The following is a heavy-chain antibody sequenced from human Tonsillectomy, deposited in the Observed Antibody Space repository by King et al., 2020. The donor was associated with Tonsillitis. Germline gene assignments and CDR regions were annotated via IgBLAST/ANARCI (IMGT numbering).Heavy chain of an antibody. CDR1: GFAFSNTW. J-gene: IGHJ4*02. D-gene: IGHD2-2*02. Sequence: VQLVESGGGLVKPGGSLRLSCAASGFAFSNTWMSWVRQAPGRGLEWVGRIKSRPDGGTTDYVAPVKGRFTISRDDEKKTVFLQMISLKIEDTAVFYCTSDLGYCSGISCYIVFGGQGTLVTVSS. V-gene: IGHV3-15*01. CDR3: TSDLGYCSGISCYIVF. CDR2: IKSRPDGGTT.